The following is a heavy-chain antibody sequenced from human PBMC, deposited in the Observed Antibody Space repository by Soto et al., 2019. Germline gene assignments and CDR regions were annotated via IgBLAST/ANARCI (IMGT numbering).Heavy chain of an antibody. Sequence: GALRLSCSAAGVTFSSYGMHWVRQAPGKGLEWVAVILYDGSNKYYADSVKGRFTISRDNSKNTLYLQMNSLRAEDTAVYSCARNNLWLEYYFDYWGQGTLVTVSS. D-gene: IGHD6-19*01. J-gene: IGHJ4*02. CDR2: ILYDGSNK. CDR3: ARNNLWLEYYFDY. CDR1: GVTFSSYG. V-gene: IGHV3-33*01.